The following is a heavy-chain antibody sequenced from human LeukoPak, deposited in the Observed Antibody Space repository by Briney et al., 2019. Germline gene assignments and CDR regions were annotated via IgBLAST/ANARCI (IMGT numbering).Heavy chain of an antibody. CDR1: GYTFTSYD. V-gene: IGHV1-8*01. CDR2: MNPNSGNT. D-gene: IGHD5-12*01. CDR3: ATELRGFSGYDQLDY. J-gene: IGHJ4*01. Sequence: ASVKVSCKASGYTFTSYDINWVRQATGQGLEWMGWMNPNSGNTGYAQKFQGRVTMTEDTSTDTAYMELSSLRSEDTAVYYCATELRGFSGYDQLDYWGQEPWSPSPQ.